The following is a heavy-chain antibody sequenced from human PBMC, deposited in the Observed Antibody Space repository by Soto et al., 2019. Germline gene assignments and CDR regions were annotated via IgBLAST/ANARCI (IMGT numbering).Heavy chain of an antibody. CDR1: GFTFSSYG. Sequence: GGSLRLSCVGSGFTFSSYGLHWVRQAPGKGLEWVSSISSRSSYIYYADSVKGRFTISRDNAKRSLFLQMNTLRAEDTAMYYWECGSRIKQHCALDVWGQGTMVTVSS. CDR2: ISSRSSYI. D-gene: IGHD3-3*01. J-gene: IGHJ3*01. CDR3: ECGSRIKQHCALDV. V-gene: IGHV3-21*01.